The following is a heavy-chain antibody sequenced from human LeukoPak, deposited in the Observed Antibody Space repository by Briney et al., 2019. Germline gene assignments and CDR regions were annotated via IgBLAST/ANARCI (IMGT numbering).Heavy chain of an antibody. Sequence: GGSLRLSCAASGFTFSNYDMNWVRQAPGKGLEWVSSISSSSSYIYYADSVKGRFTISRDNAKNSLYLQMNSLRAEDTAVYYCASPVGIAAAGTNAFDIWGQGTMVTVSS. CDR3: ASPVGIAAAGTNAFDI. CDR2: ISSSSSYI. CDR1: GFTFSNYD. V-gene: IGHV3-21*01. D-gene: IGHD6-13*01. J-gene: IGHJ3*02.